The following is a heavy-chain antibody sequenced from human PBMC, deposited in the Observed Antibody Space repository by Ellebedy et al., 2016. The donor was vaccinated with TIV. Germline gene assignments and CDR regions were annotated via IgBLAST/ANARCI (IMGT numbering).Heavy chain of an antibody. CDR2: IYYSGST. CDR3: ARVYFYYGSTRGWFDP. D-gene: IGHD3-10*01. Sequence: SETLSLXXAVYGGSFSGYYWSWIRQHPGKGLEWIGYIYYSGSTYYNPSLKSRVTISVDTSKNQFSLKLSSVTAADTAVYYCARVYFYYGSTRGWFDPWGQGTLVTVSS. V-gene: IGHV4-31*11. CDR1: GGSFSGYY. J-gene: IGHJ5*02.